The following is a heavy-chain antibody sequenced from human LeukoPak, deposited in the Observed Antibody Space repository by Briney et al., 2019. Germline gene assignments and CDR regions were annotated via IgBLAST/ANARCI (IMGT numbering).Heavy chain of an antibody. CDR3: AKDRDFIAAAGSDNWFDP. J-gene: IGHJ5*02. V-gene: IGHV3-30*02. CDR1: GFTFSSYG. D-gene: IGHD6-13*01. Sequence: GGSLRLSCAASGFTFSSYGMHWVRQAPGKGLEWVAFIRYDGSNKYYADSVKGRFTISRDNSKNTLYLQMNSLRAEDTAVYYCAKDRDFIAAAGSDNWFDPWGQGTLATVSS. CDR2: IRYDGSNK.